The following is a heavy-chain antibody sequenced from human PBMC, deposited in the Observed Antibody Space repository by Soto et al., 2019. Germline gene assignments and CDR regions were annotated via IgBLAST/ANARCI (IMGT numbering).Heavy chain of an antibody. D-gene: IGHD6-13*01. J-gene: IGHJ4*02. Sequence: PGGSLRLSCAASGFTFSSYGMHWVRQAPGKGLEWVAVISYDGRDKYHTASVKGRFTISRDSSKNTLYLQMNSLRPEDTAVYYCEKDGDLAAAGYYFDYCGQGPLVTVYS. CDR2: ISYDGRDK. CDR1: GFTFSSYG. V-gene: IGHV3-30*18. CDR3: EKDGDLAAAGYYFDY.